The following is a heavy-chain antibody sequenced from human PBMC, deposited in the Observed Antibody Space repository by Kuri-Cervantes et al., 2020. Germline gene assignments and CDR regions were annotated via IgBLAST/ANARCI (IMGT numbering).Heavy chain of an antibody. CDR1: GFTFSSYS. V-gene: IGHV3-48*02. J-gene: IGHJ4*02. D-gene: IGHD6-19*01. Sequence: GESLKISCAASGFTFSSYSMNWVRQAPGKGLEWVSYISSSSSTIYYADSVKGRFTISRDNAKNSLYLQTNSLRDEDTAVYYCARQEKQWLVLVDYWGQGTLVTISS. CDR2: ISSSSSTI. CDR3: ARQEKQWLVLVDY.